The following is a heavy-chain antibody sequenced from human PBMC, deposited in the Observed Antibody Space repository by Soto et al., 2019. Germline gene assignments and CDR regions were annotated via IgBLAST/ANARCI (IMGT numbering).Heavy chain of an antibody. CDR2: IWNDGNNK. Sequence: QVQLVESGGGVVQPERSLRLSCAASGFSVRTSGMHWVRQAPGKGLEWVALIWNDGNNKVYADSVKGRFTISNDNSQNTIYLQMDSLRGEDTALYYCARYDNLQGNAFDVWGEGTMVPVSS. J-gene: IGHJ3*01. CDR3: ARYDNLQGNAFDV. D-gene: IGHD3-22*01. V-gene: IGHV3-33*01. CDR1: GFSVRTSG.